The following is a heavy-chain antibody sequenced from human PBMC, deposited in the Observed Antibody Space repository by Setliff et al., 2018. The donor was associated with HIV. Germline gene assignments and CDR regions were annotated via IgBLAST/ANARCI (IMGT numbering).Heavy chain of an antibody. CDR2: IIPIFGTG. D-gene: IGHD4-17*01. J-gene: IGHJ4*02. Sequence: GASVKVSCKASGGTFSNYAISWVRQAPGQGLEWMGGIIPIFGTGMYAQKFQGRVTITADESTTTAYMELSSLRAEDTAGYYCARDPTTVMDYFDYWGQGTLVTVSS. V-gene: IGHV1-69*13. CDR1: GGTFSNYA. CDR3: ARDPTTVMDYFDY.